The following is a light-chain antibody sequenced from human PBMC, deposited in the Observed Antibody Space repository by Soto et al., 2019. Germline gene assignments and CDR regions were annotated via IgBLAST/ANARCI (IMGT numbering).Light chain of an antibody. J-gene: IGLJ2*01. CDR1: GSDVGGYNY. CDR2: EVN. V-gene: IGLV2-8*01. CDR3: NSYAGGSRLV. Sequence: QSALTQPPSASGSPEQSVTISCTGTGSDVGGYNYVSWYQQHPGKAPKVIIYEVNKRPSGVPDRFSGSKSGYTASLTVSGLQAEDEADYYCNSYAGGSRLVFGGGTKLTVL.